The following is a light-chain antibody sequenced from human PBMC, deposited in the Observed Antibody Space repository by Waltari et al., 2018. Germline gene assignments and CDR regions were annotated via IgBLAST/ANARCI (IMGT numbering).Light chain of an antibody. CDR1: SNDIGGYNF. Sequence: QSALTQPASVSGSPGQSLPISCMGTSNDIGGYNFVSWYQQHPGKAPKLMIYDVSKRPSGVSNRFSGSKSGNTASLTISGLQAEDEADYYCCSYVGGGTLIFGGGTNVTVL. CDR3: CSYVGGGTLI. V-gene: IGLV2-23*02. J-gene: IGLJ2*01. CDR2: DVS.